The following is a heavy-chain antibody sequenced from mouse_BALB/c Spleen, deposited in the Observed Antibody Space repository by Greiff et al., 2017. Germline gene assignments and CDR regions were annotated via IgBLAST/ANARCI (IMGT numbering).Heavy chain of an antibody. CDR2: ISSGSSTI. V-gene: IGHV5-17*02. CDR1: GFTFSSFG. J-gene: IGHJ3*01. Sequence: EVKVVESGGGLVQPGGSRKLSCAASGFTFSSFGMHWVRQAPEKGLEWVAYISSGSSTIYYADTVKGRFTISRDNPKNTLFLQMTSLRSEDTAMYYCARWHYYGYGFAYWGQGTLVTVSA. CDR3: ARWHYYGYGFAY. D-gene: IGHD1-2*01.